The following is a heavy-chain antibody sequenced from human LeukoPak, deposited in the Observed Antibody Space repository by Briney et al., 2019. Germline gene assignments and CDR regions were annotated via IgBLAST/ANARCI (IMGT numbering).Heavy chain of an antibody. Sequence: GGSLRLSCAASGFTFSSYAMHWVRQAPGKGLEWVAVISYDGSNKYYADSVKGRFTISRDNSKNTLYLQMNSLRAEDTALYYCARDKSSGYYYFDYWGQGTLVTVSS. J-gene: IGHJ4*02. CDR1: GFTFSSYA. D-gene: IGHD3-22*01. CDR3: ARDKSSGYYYFDY. CDR2: ISYDGSNK. V-gene: IGHV3-30-3*01.